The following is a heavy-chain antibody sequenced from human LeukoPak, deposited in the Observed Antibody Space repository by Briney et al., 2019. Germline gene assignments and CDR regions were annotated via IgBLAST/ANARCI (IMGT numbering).Heavy chain of an antibody. D-gene: IGHD2-15*01. V-gene: IGHV3-21*01. CDR3: ASIYCSGGSCYD. J-gene: IGHJ4*02. CDR1: GFTFSSYS. CDR2: ISSSSYI. Sequence: GGSLRLSCAASGFTFSSYSMNWVRQAPGKGLEWVSSISSSSYIYYADSVKGRFTIPRDNAKNSLYLQMNSLRAEDTAVYYCASIYCSGGSCYDWGQGTLVTVSS.